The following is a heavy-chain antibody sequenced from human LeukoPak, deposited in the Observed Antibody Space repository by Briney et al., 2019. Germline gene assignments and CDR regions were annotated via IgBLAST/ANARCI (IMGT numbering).Heavy chain of an antibody. Sequence: SETLSLTCTVSGGSISSSSYYWGWIRQPPGKGLEWIGSIYYSGSTYYNPSLKSRVTISVDTSKNQFSLKLSSVTAADTAVYYCARQPITYYYDSSGYYRGRYFDYRGQGTLVTVSS. CDR3: ARQPITYYYDSSGYYRGRYFDY. CDR2: IYYSGST. V-gene: IGHV4-39*01. J-gene: IGHJ4*02. D-gene: IGHD3-22*01. CDR1: GGSISSSSYY.